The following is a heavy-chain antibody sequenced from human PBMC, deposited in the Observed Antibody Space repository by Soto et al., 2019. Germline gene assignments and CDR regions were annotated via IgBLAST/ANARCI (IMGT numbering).Heavy chain of an antibody. D-gene: IGHD5-18*01. CDR2: ISAYNGNT. Sequence: ASVKVSCKASGYTFTSYGISWVRQAPGQGLEWMGWISAYNGNTNYAQKLQGRVTMTTDTSTSTACMELRSLRSDDTAVYYCARDRGLYSYYFDYWGQGTLVTVSS. J-gene: IGHJ4*02. V-gene: IGHV1-18*01. CDR1: GYTFTSYG. CDR3: ARDRGLYSYYFDY.